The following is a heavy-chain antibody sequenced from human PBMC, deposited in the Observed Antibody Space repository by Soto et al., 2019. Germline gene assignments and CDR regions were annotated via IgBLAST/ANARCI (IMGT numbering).Heavy chain of an antibody. J-gene: IGHJ3*02. CDR2: FDPEDGET. V-gene: IGHV1-24*01. CDR1: GYTLTELS. D-gene: IGHD3-22*01. Sequence: QVQLVQSGAEVKKPGASVKVSCKVSGYTLTELSMHWVRQAPGKGLEWMGGFDPEDGETIYAQKFQGRVTKTEDKSTDTAYREVSSLRSEDTAVYYCATVPHRYDSSGYRGRTFDIWGQGTMGTVSS. CDR3: ATVPHRYDSSGYRGRTFDI.